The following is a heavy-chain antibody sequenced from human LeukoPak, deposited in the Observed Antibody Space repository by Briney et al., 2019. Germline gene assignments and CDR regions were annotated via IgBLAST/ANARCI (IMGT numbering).Heavy chain of an antibody. J-gene: IGHJ4*02. CDR3: GKDGSVDY. CDR1: GLTLSSYA. D-gene: IGHD3-10*01. V-gene: IGHV3-64D*09. Sequence: PGGSQRLSCSASGLTLSSYAMHWVRQPPGKGLEYVYSISRPGDKIHYVIPVKGRFTISRDNSKNTLYLQMSSLGVEDTARYYYGKDGSVDYWGQGTLVTVSS. CDR2: ISRPGDKI.